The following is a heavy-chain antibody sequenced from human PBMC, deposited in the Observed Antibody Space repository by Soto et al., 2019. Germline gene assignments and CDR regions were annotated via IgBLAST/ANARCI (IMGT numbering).Heavy chain of an antibody. V-gene: IGHV1-18*01. CDR3: ARDLGSSWNPGGYYFDY. J-gene: IGHJ4*02. Sequence: ASVKVSCKASGYTFTSYGISWVRQAPGQGLEWMGWISAYNGNTNYAQKLQGRVTMTTDTSTSTAYMELRSLRSDDTAVYYCARDLGSSWNPGGYYFDYWGQGTLVTVSS. CDR1: GYTFTSYG. CDR2: ISAYNGNT. D-gene: IGHD6-13*01.